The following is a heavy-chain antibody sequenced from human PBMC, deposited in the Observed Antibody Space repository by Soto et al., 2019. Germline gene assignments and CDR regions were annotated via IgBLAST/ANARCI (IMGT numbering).Heavy chain of an antibody. D-gene: IGHD5-12*01. CDR3: ARQERDGYNYYYYYGMDV. CDR1: GYSFTSYW. CDR2: IYPGDSDT. V-gene: IGHV5-51*01. Sequence: GESLKISCKGSGYSFTSYWIGWVRQMPGKGLEWMGIIYPGDSDTRYSPSFQGQVTISADKSISTAYLQWSSLKASDTAMYYCARQERDGYNYYYYYGMDVWGKGTTVTVSS. J-gene: IGHJ6*04.